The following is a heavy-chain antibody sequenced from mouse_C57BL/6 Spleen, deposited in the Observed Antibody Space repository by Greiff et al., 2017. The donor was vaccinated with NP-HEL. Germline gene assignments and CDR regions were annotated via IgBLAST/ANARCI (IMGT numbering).Heavy chain of an antibody. CDR1: GFNIKNTY. CDR2: IDPANGNT. Sequence: EVKLQESVAELVRPGASVKLSCTASGFNIKNTYMHWVKQRPEQGLEWIGRIDPANGNTKYAPKFQGKATITADTSSNTAYLQLSSLTSEDTAIYYCARLSIYYDYVNYFDYWGQGTTLTVSS. V-gene: IGHV14-3*01. D-gene: IGHD2-4*01. CDR3: ARLSIYYDYVNYFDY. J-gene: IGHJ2*01.